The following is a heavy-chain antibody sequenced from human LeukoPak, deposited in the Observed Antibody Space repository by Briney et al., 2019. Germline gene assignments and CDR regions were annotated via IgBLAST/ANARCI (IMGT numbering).Heavy chain of an antibody. V-gene: IGHV3-23*01. J-gene: IGHJ3*02. CDR1: GFAFSSYG. CDR2: ISDSGAYT. CDR3: AREKKTEWTTGAFDM. D-gene: IGHD3-3*01. Sequence: PGGSLRLSCAATGFAFSSYGMSWVRQAPGKGLEWVSGISDSGAYTYYADSVKGRFTISRDNAKNSLYLQMNSLRAEDTAVYYCAREKKTEWTTGAFDMWGQGTMVIVSS.